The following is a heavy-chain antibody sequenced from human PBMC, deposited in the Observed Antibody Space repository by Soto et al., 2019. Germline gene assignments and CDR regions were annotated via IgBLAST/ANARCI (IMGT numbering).Heavy chain of an antibody. CDR1: GFFFSSYT. V-gene: IGHV3-23*01. J-gene: IGHJ4*02. D-gene: IGHD6-19*01. Sequence: EVQLLESGGGLVQPGGSLRLSCVASGFFFSSYTMTWVRQAPGKGLEWVSSFSATSENTYYADSVRGRFTISRDNSKNTVFLQMNSLTAEDTAMYYCAKARDQQWVRLPFDYWGQGILVIVSS. CDR2: FSATSENT. CDR3: AKARDQQWVRLPFDY.